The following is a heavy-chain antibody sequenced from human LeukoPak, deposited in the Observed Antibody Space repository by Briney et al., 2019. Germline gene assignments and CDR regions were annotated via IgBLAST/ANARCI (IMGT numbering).Heavy chain of an antibody. V-gene: IGHV4-39*01. CDR3: GRGATDY. CDR1: GGSISSSSYY. D-gene: IGHD1-26*01. Sequence: SETLSLTCTVSGGSISSSSYYWGWNRQPPGKGLEWIGSIYYSGSTYYNPSLKSRVTISVDTSKNQFSLKLSSVTAADTAVYYCGRGATDYWGQGTLVTVSS. J-gene: IGHJ4*02. CDR2: IYYSGST.